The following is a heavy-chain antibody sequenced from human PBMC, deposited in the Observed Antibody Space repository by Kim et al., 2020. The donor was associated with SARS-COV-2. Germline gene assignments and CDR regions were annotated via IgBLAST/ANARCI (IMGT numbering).Heavy chain of an antibody. CDR3: ARDLALGGFDY. V-gene: IGHV3-30*04. Sequence: GGSLRLSCAASGFTFSSYAMHWVRQAPGRGLEWVASVSYDGSNKYYADSVKGRFTISRDNSKNKLYLQMNSLRPEDTTVYYCARDLALGGFDYWGQGTL. CDR1: GFTFSSYA. D-gene: IGHD3-16*01. CDR2: VSYDGSNK. J-gene: IGHJ4*02.